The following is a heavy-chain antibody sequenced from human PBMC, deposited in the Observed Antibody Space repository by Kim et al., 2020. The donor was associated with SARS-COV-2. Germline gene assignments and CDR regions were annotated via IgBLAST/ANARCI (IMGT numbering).Heavy chain of an antibody. CDR1: GFTFSSYA. V-gene: IGHV3-30-3*01. CDR2: ISYDGSNK. J-gene: IGHJ6*02. CDR3: ARDFITYYYDSSGFVPYYYGMDV. Sequence: GGSLRLSCAASGFTFSSYAMHWVRQAPGKGLEWVAVISYDGSNKYYADSVKGRFTISRDNSKNTLYLQMNSLRAEDTAVYYCARDFITYYYDSSGFVPYYYGMDVWGQGTTVTFSS. D-gene: IGHD3-22*01.